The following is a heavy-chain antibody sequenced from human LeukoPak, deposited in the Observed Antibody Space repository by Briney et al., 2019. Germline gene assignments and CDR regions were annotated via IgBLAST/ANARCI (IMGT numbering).Heavy chain of an antibody. CDR1: GYTFTGYY. CDR2: IDPNSGGT. CDR3: AREARITGTTFYYYYMDV. D-gene: IGHD1-7*01. J-gene: IGHJ6*03. Sequence: ASVKVSCKASGYTFTGYYMHWVRQAPGQGLEWMGWIDPNSGGTNYAQKFQGRVTMTRDTSISTAYMELSRLRSDDTAVYYCAREARITGTTFYYYYMDVWGKGTTVTVSS. V-gene: IGHV1-2*02.